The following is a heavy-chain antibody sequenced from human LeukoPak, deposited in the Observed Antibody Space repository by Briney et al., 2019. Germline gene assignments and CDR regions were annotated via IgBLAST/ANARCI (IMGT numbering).Heavy chain of an antibody. D-gene: IGHD1-26*01. J-gene: IGHJ5*02. Sequence: PGGSLRLSCAASGFTFSSYEMNWVRQAPGKGLEWVSYISSSGSTIYYADSVKGRFTISRDNAKNSLYLQMNSLRAEDTAVYYCARDPGSIVGATGDWFDPWGQGTLVTVSS. CDR3: ARDPGSIVGATGDWFDP. V-gene: IGHV3-48*03. CDR2: ISSSGSTI. CDR1: GFTFSSYE.